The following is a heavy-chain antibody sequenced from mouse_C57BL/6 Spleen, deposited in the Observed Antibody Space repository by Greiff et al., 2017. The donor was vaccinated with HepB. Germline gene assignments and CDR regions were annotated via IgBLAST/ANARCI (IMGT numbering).Heavy chain of an antibody. V-gene: IGHV1-69*01. J-gene: IGHJ4*01. CDR3: ARLAMVTTRRYAMDY. CDR2: IDPSDSYT. D-gene: IGHD2-2*01. CDR1: GYTFTSYW. Sequence: QVHVKQPGAELVMPGASVKLSCKASGYTFTSYWMHWVKQRPGQGLEWIGEIDPSDSYTNYNQKFKGKSTLTVDKSSSTAYMQLSSLTSEDSAVYYCARLAMVTTRRYAMDYWGQGTSVTVSS.